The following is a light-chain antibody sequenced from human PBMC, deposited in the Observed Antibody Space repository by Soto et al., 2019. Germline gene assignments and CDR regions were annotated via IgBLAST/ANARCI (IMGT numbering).Light chain of an antibody. V-gene: IGKV4-1*01. CDR1: QSVSLTSNNKNY. J-gene: IGKJ5*01. CDR3: QQYYITTRT. CDR2: WAS. Sequence: THSAYDLAGSLQARGTISCRSGQSVSLTSNNKNYLAWYQQKPGQPPKLLIYWASTRESGVPDRFSASGSGTDFTLTITSLQAQDVAVYYCQQYYITTRTFAQGTLLDI.